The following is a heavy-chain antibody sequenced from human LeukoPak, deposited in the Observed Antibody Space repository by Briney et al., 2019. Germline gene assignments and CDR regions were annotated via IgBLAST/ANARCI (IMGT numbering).Heavy chain of an antibody. Sequence: GGSLRLSCAASGFTFSSYGMHWVRQAPGKGLEWVAFIRYDGSNKWYADSVKGRFAISRDNSKNTLYLQMNSLKIGDTAVYYCAKAMEYCSGGTCYSFPDWGQGTLVTVSS. D-gene: IGHD2-15*01. J-gene: IGHJ4*02. CDR3: AKAMEYCSGGTCYSFPD. CDR1: GFTFSSYG. V-gene: IGHV3-30*02. CDR2: IRYDGSNK.